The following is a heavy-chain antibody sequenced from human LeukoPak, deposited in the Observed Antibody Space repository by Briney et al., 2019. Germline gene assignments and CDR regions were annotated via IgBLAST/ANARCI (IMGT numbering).Heavy chain of an antibody. Sequence: SETLSLTCTVSGGSISSYYWSWIQQPAGKGLEWIGRIYSSGSTNYNPSLKSRVTMSVDTSKNQFSLKLSSVTAADTAVYYCARASVDCGGHCYPGARPYYFDYWGQGTLVTVSS. CDR3: ARASVDCGGHCYPGARPYYFDY. D-gene: IGHD2-21*01. CDR1: GGSISSYY. J-gene: IGHJ4*02. V-gene: IGHV4-4*07. CDR2: IYSSGST.